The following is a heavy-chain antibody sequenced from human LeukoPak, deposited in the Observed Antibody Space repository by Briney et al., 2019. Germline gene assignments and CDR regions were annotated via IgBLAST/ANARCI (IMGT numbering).Heavy chain of an antibody. D-gene: IGHD6-19*01. CDR3: VREGSGRPFDY. J-gene: IGHJ4*02. CDR1: GYRFTSYG. V-gene: IGHV1-18*04. CDR2: ISTYNGNT. Sequence: ASVKVSYRASGYRFTSYGISWVRQAPGQGLEWMAWISTYNGNTHHAQDLQGRVTVTTDTSTGPAYTELRSLRSDDTAVYYRVREGSGRPFDYWGQGTLVTVCS.